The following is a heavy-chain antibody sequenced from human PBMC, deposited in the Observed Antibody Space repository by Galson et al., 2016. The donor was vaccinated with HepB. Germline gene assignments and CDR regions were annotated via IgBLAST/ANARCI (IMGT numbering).Heavy chain of an antibody. Sequence: QSGAEVKKPGESLKISCKGSGDNFATYWIGWVRQVPGKVLEWIGLIYPSDSDTKYNPSFQGQVTISADRSISTAYLQWDSLRASDTAMYYCTRRAVRGLITRHAFEIWGQGTMVTVSS. CDR1: GDNFATYW. J-gene: IGHJ3*02. V-gene: IGHV5-51*01. CDR3: TRRAVRGLITRHAFEI. D-gene: IGHD3-10*01. CDR2: IYPSDSDT.